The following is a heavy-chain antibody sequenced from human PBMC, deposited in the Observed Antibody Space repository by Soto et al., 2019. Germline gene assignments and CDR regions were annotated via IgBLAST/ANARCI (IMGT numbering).Heavy chain of an antibody. J-gene: IGHJ6*02. V-gene: IGHV4-31*03. CDR2: IYYSGST. CDR3: ARIARFGVVYYYYYGMDV. D-gene: IGHD3-10*01. CDR1: GGSSSSGVYY. Sequence: SEILSLTCTVSGGSSSSGVYYWSWIRQHPGKGLEWIGYIYYSGSTYYNPSLKSRVTISVDTSKNQFSLKLSSVTAADTAVYYCARIARFGVVYYYYYGMDVWGQGTTVTVS.